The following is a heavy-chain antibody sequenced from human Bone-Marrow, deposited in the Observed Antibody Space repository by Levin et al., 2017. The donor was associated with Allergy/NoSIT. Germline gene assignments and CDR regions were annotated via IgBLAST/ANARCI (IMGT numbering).Heavy chain of an antibody. D-gene: IGHD3-22*01. Sequence: GESLKISCRVSGFTLSEVSMHWVRQTPGEGFEWMGGFDSEEGETIYVPKFQGRVTMTEDTSTDIAYMELSSLTSEDTALYFCATYTYDRNTNYGRFDSWGQGTLVTVSS. CDR3: ATYTYDRNTNYGRFDS. CDR1: GFTLSEVS. J-gene: IGHJ4*02. CDR2: FDSEEGET. V-gene: IGHV1-24*01.